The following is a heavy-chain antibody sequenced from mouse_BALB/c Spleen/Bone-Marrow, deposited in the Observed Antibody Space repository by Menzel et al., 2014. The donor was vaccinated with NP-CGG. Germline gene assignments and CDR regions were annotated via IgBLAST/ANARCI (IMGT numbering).Heavy chain of an antibody. V-gene: IGHV1-14*01. CDR2: INPYNDGT. CDR1: GYTFTSYV. CDR3: ATTTPKARYYTLDY. D-gene: IGHD1-2*01. J-gene: IGHJ4*01. Sequence: VQLQQPGPELVKPGASVKMSCKASGYTFTSYVMHWVKQKPGQGLEWIGYINPYNDGTKYNEKFKGKATLTSDKSSSTAYMELSSLTSEDSAVYYCATTTPKARYYTLDYWGQGTSVTVSS.